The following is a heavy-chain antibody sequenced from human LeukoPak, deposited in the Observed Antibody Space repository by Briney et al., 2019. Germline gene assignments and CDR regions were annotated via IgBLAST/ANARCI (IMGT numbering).Heavy chain of an antibody. D-gene: IGHD5-12*01. J-gene: IGHJ6*03. CDR3: AKNGGYDLQGYYMDV. Sequence: PGGPLRLSCAASGFTFDDYAMHWVRQAPGKGLEWVSGISWNSGSIGYGDSVKGRFTISRDNAKNSLYLQMNSLRAEDMALYYCAKNGGYDLQGYYMDVWGKGTTVTVSS. CDR2: ISWNSGSI. CDR1: GFTFDDYA. V-gene: IGHV3-9*03.